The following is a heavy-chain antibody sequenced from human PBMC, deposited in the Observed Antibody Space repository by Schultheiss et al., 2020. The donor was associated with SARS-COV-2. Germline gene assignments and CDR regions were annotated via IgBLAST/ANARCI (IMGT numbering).Heavy chain of an antibody. D-gene: IGHD6-13*01. J-gene: IGHJ4*02. Sequence: GGSLRLSCAASGFTFSSYGMHWVRQAPGKGLEWVAVISYDGSNKYYADSVKGRFSIPRDKSGNTLYLQMNSLRAEDTAVDHCAKDGCGSSSCEIDYWGQGTLVTVSS. CDR3: AKDGCGSSSCEIDY. CDR2: ISYDGSNK. CDR1: GFTFSSYG. V-gene: IGHV3-30*18.